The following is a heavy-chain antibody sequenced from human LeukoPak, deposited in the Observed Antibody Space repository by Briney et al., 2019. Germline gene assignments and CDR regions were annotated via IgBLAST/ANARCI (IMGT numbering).Heavy chain of an antibody. CDR3: ARSGGLGTIGVVVSATWAFDF. CDR2: IYTRGTT. J-gene: IGHJ4*02. Sequence: SETLSLTCRVSDGSISSYYWSWIRQPAGKGLEWIGRIYTRGTTNYNSSLKSRVTMSGDTSKNQVSLKLKSVTAADTAVYYCARSGGLGTIGVVVSATWAFDFWGQGTLVTVSS. V-gene: IGHV4-4*07. CDR1: DGSISSYY. D-gene: IGHD2-15*01.